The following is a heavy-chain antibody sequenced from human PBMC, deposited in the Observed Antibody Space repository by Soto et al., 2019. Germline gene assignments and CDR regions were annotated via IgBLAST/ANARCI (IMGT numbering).Heavy chain of an antibody. CDR2: FDPEDGET. J-gene: IGHJ4*02. D-gene: IGHD3-10*01. V-gene: IGHV1-24*01. CDR1: GYTLTELS. Sequence: KKSGASVKVSCKVSGYTLTELSMHWVRQAPGKGLEWMGGFDPEDGETIYAQKFQGRVTMTEDTSTDTAYMELSSLRSEDTAVYYCATTKGPNYYGSGSYYYFDYWGQGTLVTVSS. CDR3: ATTKGPNYYGSGSYYYFDY.